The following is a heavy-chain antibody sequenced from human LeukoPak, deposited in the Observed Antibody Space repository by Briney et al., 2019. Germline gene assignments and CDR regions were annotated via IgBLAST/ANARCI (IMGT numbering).Heavy chain of an antibody. CDR2: IYSGGST. CDR1: GFTVSSNY. CDR3: AGDKRSEFYYYYGMDV. Sequence: RGSLRLSCAASGFTVSSNYMSWVRQAPGKGLEWVSVIYSGGSTYYADSVKGRFTISRDNSKNTLYLQMNSLRAEDTAVYYCAGDKRSEFYYYYGMDVWGQGTTVTVSS. J-gene: IGHJ6*02. V-gene: IGHV3-53*01.